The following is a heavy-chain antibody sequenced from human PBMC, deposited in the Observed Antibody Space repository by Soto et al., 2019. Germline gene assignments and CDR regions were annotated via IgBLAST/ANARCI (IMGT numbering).Heavy chain of an antibody. CDR2: IWYDGSIE. CDR1: GFTLSSYG. J-gene: IGHJ4*02. V-gene: IGHV3-33*01. CDR3: ARDKTIAAAGPFDY. Sequence: PGGSLRLSCAASGFTLSSYGMHWVRQAPGKGLEWVAVIWYDGSIEYYADSVKGRFTISRDNSKNTLYLQMNSLRAEDTFVYYCARDKTIAAAGPFDYWGQGTLVTVSS. D-gene: IGHD6-13*01.